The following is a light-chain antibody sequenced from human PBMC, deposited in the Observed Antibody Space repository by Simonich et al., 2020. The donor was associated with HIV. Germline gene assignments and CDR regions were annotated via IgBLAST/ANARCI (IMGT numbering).Light chain of an antibody. CDR3: SSYTSSSTVV. CDR1: SSDDGDYNY. CDR2: DVS. J-gene: IGLJ2*01. Sequence: QSALTQPASVSGSPGQPITISFTKTSSDDGDYNYVSWYQQHPGKAPKLMIYDVSNRPSGVSKRFSGSKSGNTASLTISGLQAEDEADYYCSSYTSSSTVVFGGGTKLTVL. V-gene: IGLV2-14*03.